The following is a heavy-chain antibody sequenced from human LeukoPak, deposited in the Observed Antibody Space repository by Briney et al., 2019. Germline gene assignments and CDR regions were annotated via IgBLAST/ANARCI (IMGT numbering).Heavy chain of an antibody. CDR3: VSFYETY. V-gene: IGHV3-74*01. CDR1: GNYW. D-gene: IGHD2-2*01. J-gene: IGHJ4*02. Sequence: GGSLRLSCAASGNYWMHWVRHAPGKGLVWVSHINGDGSWTTYADSVKGRFTISKDNAKNTVYLQMNNLRAEDTAVYYCVSFYETYWGRGTLVTVSS. CDR2: INGDGSWT.